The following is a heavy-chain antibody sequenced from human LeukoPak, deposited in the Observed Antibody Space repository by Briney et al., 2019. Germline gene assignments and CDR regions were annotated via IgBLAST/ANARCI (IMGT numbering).Heavy chain of an antibody. CDR3: ARDPKYSNSWFFDY. D-gene: IGHD6-13*01. V-gene: IGHV3-33*01. J-gene: IGHJ4*02. CDR1: GFAFSRSG. CDR2: VWYDGSNK. Sequence: PGGALRLSCAAAGFAFSRSGMHWVRQAPGKGLGGVAVVWYDGSNKHYADSVKGRFTISGDNSNNTLYLQMNSLRAEDTAVYYCARDPKYSNSWFFDYWGQGTLVTVSS.